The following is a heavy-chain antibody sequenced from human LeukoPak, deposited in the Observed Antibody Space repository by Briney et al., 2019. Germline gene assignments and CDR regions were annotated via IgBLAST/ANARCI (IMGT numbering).Heavy chain of an antibody. Sequence: SETLSLTCTVSGGSTINYFRSWIRQPAGKGLGWIGHIYSSGTTHYNPSLSNRVTISLDASTSQFSLHLNSVTAADTAVYFCARAEGSGSGAYTLDYWGQGILVTVSS. J-gene: IGHJ4*02. D-gene: IGHD3-10*01. CDR2: IYSSGTT. V-gene: IGHV4-4*07. CDR1: GGSTINYF. CDR3: ARAEGSGSGAYTLDY.